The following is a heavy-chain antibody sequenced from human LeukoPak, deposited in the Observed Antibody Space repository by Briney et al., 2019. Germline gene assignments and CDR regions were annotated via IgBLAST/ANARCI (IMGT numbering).Heavy chain of an antibody. D-gene: IGHD6-19*01. J-gene: IGHJ4*02. Sequence: SQTLSLTCAISGDSVSSKNGTWNWIRQSPSRGLEWLGRTYYRSKWYNDYAVSVQGRITINPDTSKNQFSLQLNSVTPEDTAVYYCARDLGTSGWYTFDYWGQGTLVTVSS. CDR2: TYYRSKWYN. V-gene: IGHV6-1*01. CDR3: ARDLGTSGWYTFDY. CDR1: GDSVSSKNGT.